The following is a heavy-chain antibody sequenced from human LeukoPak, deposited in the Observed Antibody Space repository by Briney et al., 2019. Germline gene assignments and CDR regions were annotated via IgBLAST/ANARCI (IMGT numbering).Heavy chain of an antibody. CDR2: IYYSGST. D-gene: IGHD6-13*01. CDR3: ARDRYVAAAGTI. CDR1: GGSISSSSYY. V-gene: IGHV4-39*07. J-gene: IGHJ4*02. Sequence: SETLSLTCTVSGGSISSSSYYWGWIRQPPGKGLEWIGSIYYSGSTYYNPSLKSRVTISVDTSKNQFFLKLSSVTAADTAVYYCARDRYVAAAGTIWGQGTLVTVSS.